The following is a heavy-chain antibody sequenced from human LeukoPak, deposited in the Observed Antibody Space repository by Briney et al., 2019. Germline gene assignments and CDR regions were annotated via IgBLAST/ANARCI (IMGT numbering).Heavy chain of an antibody. Sequence: PGGSLRLSCAASGFTFSSYSMNWVRQAPGKGLEWVSSISSSSSYIYYADSVKGRFTISRDNAKNSLYLQMNSLRAEDTAVYYCARDLTVPSKIVVVVAATPGLAFDIWGQGTMVTVSS. CDR3: ARDLTVPSKIVVVVAATPGLAFDI. CDR1: GFTFSSYS. CDR2: ISSSSSYI. D-gene: IGHD2-15*01. J-gene: IGHJ3*02. V-gene: IGHV3-21*01.